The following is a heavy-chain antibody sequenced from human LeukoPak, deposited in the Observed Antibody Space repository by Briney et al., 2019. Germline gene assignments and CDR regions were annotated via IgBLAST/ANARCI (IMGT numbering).Heavy chain of an antibody. Sequence: GGSLRLSCAASGFTFSNYGMSWVRQAPGKGLEWVSGITSSGGNTYHADSVKGRFTISRDNSKNTLYLQMNGLRAEDTAIYYCAKGYYDTSGYQYCFDYWGQGTLVTVSS. CDR3: AKGYYDTSGYQYCFDY. CDR2: ITSSGGNT. V-gene: IGHV3-23*01. CDR1: GFTFSNYG. J-gene: IGHJ4*02. D-gene: IGHD3-22*01.